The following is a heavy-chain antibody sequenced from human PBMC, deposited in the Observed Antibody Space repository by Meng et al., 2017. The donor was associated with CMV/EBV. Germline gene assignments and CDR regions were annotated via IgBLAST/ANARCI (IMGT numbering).Heavy chain of an antibody. CDR1: GFTFRNYA. CDR3: ARDRSGDGVHFDY. V-gene: IGHV3-64*02. D-gene: IGHD3-3*01. CDR2: ISSNGSNT. J-gene: IGHJ4*02. Sequence: GESLKISCAASGFTFRNYAMHWVRQAPGKGPQYVSAISSNGSNTYYADSVKGRFTISRDNSKNTLYLQMGSLRAEDMAVYYCARDRSGDGVHFDYWGQGTLVTVSS.